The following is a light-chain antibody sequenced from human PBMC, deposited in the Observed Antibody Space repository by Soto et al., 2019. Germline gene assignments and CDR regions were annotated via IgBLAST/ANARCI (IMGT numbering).Light chain of an antibody. Sequence: DIQLTQSPSFLSASVGDRVTITCRASQGISSYLAWYQKKPGKAPTLLIYAASNLHSGVPSRVRGSRSGTEFTLTVSSVQPEDFATYYCLQDHDDSWTFGQGTKVDIK. CDR1: QGISSY. V-gene: IGKV1-9*01. J-gene: IGKJ1*01. CDR2: AAS. CDR3: LQDHDDSWT.